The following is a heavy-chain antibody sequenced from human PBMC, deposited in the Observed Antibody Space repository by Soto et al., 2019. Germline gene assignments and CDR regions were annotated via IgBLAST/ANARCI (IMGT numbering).Heavy chain of an antibody. CDR2: ISYDGSEK. Sequence: QVQLVESGGGVVQPGRSLRLSCAAAGFTFSSYGMHWVRQAPGKGLEWAAVISYDGSEKYYADSVKGRFTISRDNSKNTLYLQMNSLRDEDTAVYYCAKDRKPYDILTQLDYWGQGTLVTVYS. CDR3: AKDRKPYDILTQLDY. J-gene: IGHJ4*02. V-gene: IGHV3-30*18. CDR1: GFTFSSYG. D-gene: IGHD3-9*01.